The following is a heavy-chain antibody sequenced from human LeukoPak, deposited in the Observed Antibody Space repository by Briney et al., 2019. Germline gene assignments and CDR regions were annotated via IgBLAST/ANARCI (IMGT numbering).Heavy chain of an antibody. CDR1: GFTVSSNY. D-gene: IGHD2-15*01. CDR2: IYSGGST. V-gene: IGHV3-53*01. CDR3: ARDPYCSGGSCYSGV. Sequence: GGSLRLSCAASGFTVSSNYMSWVRQAPGKGLEWVSVIYSGGSTYYADSVKGRFTISRDNSKNTLYLQMNSLRAEDTAVYYCARDPYCSGGSCYSGVWGQGTTVTVSS. J-gene: IGHJ6*02.